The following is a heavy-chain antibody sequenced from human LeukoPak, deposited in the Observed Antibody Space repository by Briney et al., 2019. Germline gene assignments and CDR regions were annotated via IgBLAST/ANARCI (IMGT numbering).Heavy chain of an antibody. CDR1: GFTFSTYT. J-gene: IGHJ4*02. Sequence: GGSLRLSCAASGFTFSTYTMYWVRQPPGKGLEWVSVIYSGGSTYYADSVKGRFTISRDNSKNTLYLQMNSLRAEDTAVYYCARESYNSGIDYWGQGTLVTVSS. CDR3: ARESYNSGIDY. D-gene: IGHD6-19*01. V-gene: IGHV3-53*01. CDR2: IYSGGST.